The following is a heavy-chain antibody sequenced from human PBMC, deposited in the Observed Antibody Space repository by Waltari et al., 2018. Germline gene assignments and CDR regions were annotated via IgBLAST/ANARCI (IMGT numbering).Heavy chain of an antibody. CDR3: ARLPRGSVIIGACDI. J-gene: IGHJ3*02. Sequence: VQLQESGPGLVKPSETLSLRCNVSGESIRSHFWSWIRQAPGKGTEWIGHMYFRGTKEDNPSLKSRVAISIDTSKNHFSLNLRSVTAAETAIYYWARLPRGSVIIGACDIWGQGTQVTVSS. V-gene: IGHV4-59*11. D-gene: IGHD3-22*01. CDR2: MYFRGTK. CDR1: GESIRSHF.